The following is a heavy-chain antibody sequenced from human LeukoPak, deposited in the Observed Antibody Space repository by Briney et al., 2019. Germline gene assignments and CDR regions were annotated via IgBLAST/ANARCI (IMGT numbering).Heavy chain of an antibody. J-gene: IGHJ5*02. CDR1: GGSFSGYY. Sequence: SETLSLTCAVYGGSFSGYYWSWIRQPPGNGLEWIGEINHSGSTNYNPSLKSRVTISVDTSKNQFSLKLSSVTAADTAVYYCARRFRGVTMVRGPLGWFDPWGQGTLVTVSS. CDR3: ARRFRGVTMVRGPLGWFDP. CDR2: INHSGST. D-gene: IGHD3-10*01. V-gene: IGHV4-34*01.